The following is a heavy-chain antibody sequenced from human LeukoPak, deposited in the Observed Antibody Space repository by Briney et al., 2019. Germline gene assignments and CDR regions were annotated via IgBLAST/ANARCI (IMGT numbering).Heavy chain of an antibody. J-gene: IGHJ4*02. CDR1: GDSISIYY. V-gene: IGHV4-59*01. CDR3: ARGRGDSRGTSFDS. CDR2: IYYTGST. D-gene: IGHD3-22*01. Sequence: PSETLSLTCTVSGDSISIYYWSWIRQPPGKGLEWIGYIYYTGSTTYNPSLKSRPTIPIDTSKNQFSLNLISLTAADTAVYYCARGRGDSRGTSFDSWGQGTLVTVSS.